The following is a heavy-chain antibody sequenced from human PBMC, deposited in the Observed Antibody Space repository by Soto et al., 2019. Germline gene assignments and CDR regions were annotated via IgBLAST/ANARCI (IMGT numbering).Heavy chain of an antibody. J-gene: IGHJ4*02. CDR1: GDSITSYN. V-gene: IGHV4-59*12. Sequence: SETLSLTCTVSGDSITSYNWNWLRQPPGKALEWIGYVYSSGSTNYNPSLKSRVTISVDTSKNQFSLKLSSVTAADTAVYYCARGGGYCSSTSCSPFDYWGQGTLVTVSS. CDR3: ARGGGYCSSTSCSPFDY. D-gene: IGHD2-2*01. CDR2: VYSSGST.